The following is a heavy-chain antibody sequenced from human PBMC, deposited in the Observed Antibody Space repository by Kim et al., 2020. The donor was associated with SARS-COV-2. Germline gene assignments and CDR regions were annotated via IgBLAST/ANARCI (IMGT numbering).Heavy chain of an antibody. CDR2: IYYSGST. V-gene: IGHV4-59*01. J-gene: IGHJ5*02. Sequence: SETLSLTCTVSGGSISSYYWSWIRQPPGKGLEWIGYIYYSGSTNYNPSLKSRVTISVDTSKNQFSLKLSSVTAADTAVYYCARVSQKEPQLDPWGQGTLVTVSS. D-gene: IGHD2-2*01. CDR3: ARVSQKEPQLDP. CDR1: GGSISSYY.